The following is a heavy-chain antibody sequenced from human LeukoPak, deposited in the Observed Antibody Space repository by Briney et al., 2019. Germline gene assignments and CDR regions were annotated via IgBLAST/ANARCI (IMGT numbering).Heavy chain of an antibody. CDR2: IYSGGST. Sequence: GGSLRLSCAASGFTVSSNYMSWVRQAPGKGLEWVSVIYSGGSTYYADSVKGRFTISRDNSKNTLYLQMNSLRAEDTAVYYCARGGAYYYDSSGYSTGNYFDYWGQGTLVIVSS. D-gene: IGHD3-22*01. CDR1: GFTVSSNY. CDR3: ARGGAYYYDSSGYSTGNYFDY. J-gene: IGHJ4*02. V-gene: IGHV3-53*01.